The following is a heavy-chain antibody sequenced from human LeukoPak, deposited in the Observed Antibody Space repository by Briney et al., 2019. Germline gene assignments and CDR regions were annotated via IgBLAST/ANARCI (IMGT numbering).Heavy chain of an antibody. CDR1: GYSFPIYW. V-gene: IGHV5-51*01. D-gene: IGHD4/OR15-4a*01. CDR2: IYPGDSNV. J-gene: IGHJ3*02. Sequence: GESLKISCKGSGYSFPIYWIAWVRQMPGKGLELMGIIYPGDSNVRYSPSFQGQVTISADKSVTTAYLQWSSLKASDTAMYFCARLNGGANLLGDSLDIWGQGTMVTVSS. CDR3: ARLNGGANLLGDSLDI.